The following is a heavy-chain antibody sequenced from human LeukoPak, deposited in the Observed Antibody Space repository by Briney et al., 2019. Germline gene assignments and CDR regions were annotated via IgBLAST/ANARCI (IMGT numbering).Heavy chain of an antibody. CDR3: ARDRGDY. Sequence: SSETLSRTCGVHGESLNDYYWSWVRQAPGKGLEWVSAINWNGGSTGYADSVKGRFTISRDNAKNTLYLQMNSLRADDTAVYYCARDRGDYWGQGTLVTVSS. V-gene: IGHV3-20*04. D-gene: IGHD5-24*01. CDR2: INWNGGST. CDR1: GESLNDYY. J-gene: IGHJ4*02.